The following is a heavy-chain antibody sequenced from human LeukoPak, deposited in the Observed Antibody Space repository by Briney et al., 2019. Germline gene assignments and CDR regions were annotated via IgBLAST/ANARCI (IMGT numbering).Heavy chain of an antibody. J-gene: IGHJ4*02. V-gene: IGHV4-34*01. D-gene: IGHD3-22*01. CDR1: GGSFSGYY. CDR3: ARNYDSSGYYLGYYFDY. Sequence: SETLSLTCAVYGGSFSGYYWSWIRQPPGKGLEWIGEINHSGSTNYNPSLKSRVTISVDTSKNQFSLKLSSVTAADTAVYYCARNYDSSGYYLGYYFDYWGEGTLVTVSS. CDR2: INHSGST.